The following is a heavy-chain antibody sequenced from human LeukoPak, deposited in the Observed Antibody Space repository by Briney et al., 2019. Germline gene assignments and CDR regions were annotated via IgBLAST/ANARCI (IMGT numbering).Heavy chain of an antibody. Sequence: SETLSLTCTVSGGSITNYYWTWIRQPPGKGLEWIGYIHYSGSTNYNPSLKSRVTISVDTSKNQFSLKLSSVIAADTAVYYCARASVTYYYYYYMDVWGKGTTVTVSS. J-gene: IGHJ6*03. V-gene: IGHV4-59*01. D-gene: IGHD4-11*01. CDR3: ARASVTYYYYYYMDV. CDR1: GGSITNYY. CDR2: IHYSGST.